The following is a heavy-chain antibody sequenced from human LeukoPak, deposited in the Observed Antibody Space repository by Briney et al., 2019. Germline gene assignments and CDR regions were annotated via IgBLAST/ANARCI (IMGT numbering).Heavy chain of an antibody. CDR2: ISGSGGST. D-gene: IGHD2-2*01. J-gene: IGHJ4*02. Sequence: GGSLRLSCAASGFTFSSYAMSWVRQAPGKGLEWVSAISGSGGSTYYADSVKGRFTISRDNSKNTLYLQMNSLRAEDTAVYYCAKDSLPDIVVVTAPYFDYWDQGTLVTVSS. CDR3: AKDSLPDIVVVTAPYFDY. CDR1: GFTFSSYA. V-gene: IGHV3-23*01.